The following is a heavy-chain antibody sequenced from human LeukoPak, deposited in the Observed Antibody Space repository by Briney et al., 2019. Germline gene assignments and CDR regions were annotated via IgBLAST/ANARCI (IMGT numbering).Heavy chain of an antibody. CDR2: IYYSGST. CDR3: ARDRPSGSYYYMDV. J-gene: IGHJ6*03. Sequence: SETLSLTCTVSGGSISSYYWSWIRQPPGKGLEWIGYIYYSGSTNYNPSLKSRVTISVDTSKNQFSLKLSSVTAADTAAYYCARDRPSGSYYYMDVWGKGTTVTVSS. CDR1: GGSISSYY. V-gene: IGHV4-59*01.